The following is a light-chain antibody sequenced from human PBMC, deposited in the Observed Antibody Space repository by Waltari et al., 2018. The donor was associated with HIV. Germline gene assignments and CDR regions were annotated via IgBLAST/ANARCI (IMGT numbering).Light chain of an antibody. V-gene: IGKV3-15*01. CDR3: QQYNVFPQT. Sequence: EVVLTQSPATLSMYPGDRATLSCRAIQTVYTDLAWYRQTPGQPPALLIYASSSRLTGVPARFSGSGSGTEFTLTITGLQSEDFALYYCQQYNVFPQTFGQGTKV. CDR1: QTVYTD. CDR2: ASS. J-gene: IGKJ2*01.